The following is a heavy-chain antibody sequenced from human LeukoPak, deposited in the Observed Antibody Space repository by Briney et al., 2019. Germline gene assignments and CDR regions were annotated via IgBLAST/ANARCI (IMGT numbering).Heavy chain of an antibody. V-gene: IGHV4-59*01. CDR2: IYYGGNT. J-gene: IGHJ4*02. Sequence: SETLCLTCTVSGSSISPYYWSWIRQPPGKGLEWLGYIYYGGNTEYKPSLKSRVAMSVDTSKNQFSLRLSSVTAADAAVYYCARSTGSTMFIDYWGQGTLVTVSS. CDR3: ARSTGSTMFIDY. CDR1: GSSISPYY. D-gene: IGHD3-10*02.